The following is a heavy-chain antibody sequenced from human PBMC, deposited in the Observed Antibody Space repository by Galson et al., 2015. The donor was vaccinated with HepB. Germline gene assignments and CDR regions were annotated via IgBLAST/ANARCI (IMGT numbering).Heavy chain of an antibody. CDR2: IYHSGST. CDR1: GDSISSNY. Sequence: LSLTCTVSGDSISSNYWTWIRQPPGKGLEWIGYIYHSGSTKNNPSLRSRVTTSIDTTKNQFSLKLSSVTAADTAVYYCARWSAAGLNWGQGTLVTVPS. D-gene: IGHD6-13*01. V-gene: IGHV4-59*12. J-gene: IGHJ4*02. CDR3: ARWSAAGLN.